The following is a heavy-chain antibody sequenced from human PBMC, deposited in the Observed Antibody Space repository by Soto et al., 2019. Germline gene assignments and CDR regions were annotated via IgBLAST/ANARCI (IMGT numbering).Heavy chain of an antibody. CDR2: VTNTGGIT. D-gene: IGHD2-15*01. J-gene: IGHJ5*01. V-gene: IGHV3-23*01. CDR1: GFTFTSYA. Sequence: EVQLLESGGGLVQPGGSLRLSCVASGFTFTSYAMTWVRQLPGKGLEWVSSVTNTGGITHYANSVKGSFTISRDNSKNTVYLQMNSLRAEDTAIYYCAKIYRSCTYSNCYSRSPPDSWGQGTLVTVSA. CDR3: AKIYRSCTYSNCYSRSPPDS.